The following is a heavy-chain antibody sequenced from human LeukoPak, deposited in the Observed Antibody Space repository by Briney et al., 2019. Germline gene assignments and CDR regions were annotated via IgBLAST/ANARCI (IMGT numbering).Heavy chain of an antibody. CDR3: ARVRYNWRSNWFDP. V-gene: IGHV4-31*03. D-gene: IGHD1-20*01. CDR1: GGSISSGGCY. Sequence: SETLSLTCTVSGGSISSGGCYWNWIRQHPGKGLEWIGYIYYSGSTYYNPSLKSRVTISVDTSKNQFSLKLSSVTAADTAVYYCARVRYNWRSNWFDPWGQGTLVTVSS. J-gene: IGHJ5*02. CDR2: IYYSGST.